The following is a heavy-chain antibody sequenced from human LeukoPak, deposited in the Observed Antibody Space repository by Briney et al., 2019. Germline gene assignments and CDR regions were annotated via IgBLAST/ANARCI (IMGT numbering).Heavy chain of an antibody. CDR1: GYTFTSYY. Sequence: ASVKVSCKASGYTFTSYYMHWVRQATGQGLGWMGIINPSGGTTSNTQKFQGRVSMTTATPTSTVYMELSSLSSEDTAVYYCARVGSSGWYYLDYWGQGTLVPVSS. V-gene: IGHV1-46*01. D-gene: IGHD6-19*01. CDR3: ARVGSSGWYYLDY. J-gene: IGHJ4*02. CDR2: INPSGGTT.